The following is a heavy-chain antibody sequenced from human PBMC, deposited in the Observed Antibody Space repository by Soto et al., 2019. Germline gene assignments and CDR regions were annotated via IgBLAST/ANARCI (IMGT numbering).Heavy chain of an antibody. CDR3: ARVRYSSSWSDY. CDR1: GGSFSGYY. D-gene: IGHD6-13*01. V-gene: IGHV4-34*01. CDR2: INHSGST. Sequence: KPSETLSLTCAVYGGSFSGYYWSWIRQPPGKGLEWNGEINHSGSTNYNPSLKSRVTISVDTSKNQFSLKLSSVTAADTAVYYCARVRYSSSWSDYWGQGTLVTVSS. J-gene: IGHJ4*02.